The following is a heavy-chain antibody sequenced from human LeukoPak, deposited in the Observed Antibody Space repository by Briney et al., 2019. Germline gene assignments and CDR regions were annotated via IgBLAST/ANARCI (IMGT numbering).Heavy chain of an antibody. CDR3: AKSMYYYGSGSPYYDY. D-gene: IGHD3-10*01. V-gene: IGHV3-7*03. J-gene: IGHJ4*02. Sequence: GGSLRLSCAASGFTFSSYWMSWVRQAPGKGLEWVANIKQDGSEKYYVDSVKGRFTISRDNAKNSLYLQMNSLRAEDTALYYCAKSMYYYGSGSPYYDYWGQGTLVTVSS. CDR2: IKQDGSEK. CDR1: GFTFSSYW.